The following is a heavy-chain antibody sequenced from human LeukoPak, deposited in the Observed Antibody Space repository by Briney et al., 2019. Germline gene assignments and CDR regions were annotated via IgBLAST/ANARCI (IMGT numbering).Heavy chain of an antibody. CDR1: GFTFSSYA. V-gene: IGHV3-53*01. J-gene: IGHJ4*02. CDR3: ARDSPPYSSGWYYFDY. D-gene: IGHD6-19*01. Sequence: GSLRLSCAASGFTFSSYAMSWVRQAPGKGLEWVSVLYSGGSTYYADSVKGRFTISRDNSKNTLYLQMNSLRAEDTAVYYCARDSPPYSSGWYYFDYWGQGTLVIVSS. CDR2: LYSGGST.